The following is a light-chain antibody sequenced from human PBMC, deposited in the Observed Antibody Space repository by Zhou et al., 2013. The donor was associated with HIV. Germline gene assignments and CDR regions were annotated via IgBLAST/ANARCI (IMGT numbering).Light chain of an antibody. CDR2: GAS. Sequence: EIVLTQSPGTLSLSPGERATLSCRASQSVSSSYLAWYQQKPGQAPRLLIYGASSRATGIPDRFSGSGSGTDFTLTISRLEPEDFAVYYCQQYGSSRFTFGPGTQSGYQT. CDR3: QQYGSSRFT. V-gene: IGKV3-20*01. CDR1: QSVSSSY. J-gene: IGKJ3*01.